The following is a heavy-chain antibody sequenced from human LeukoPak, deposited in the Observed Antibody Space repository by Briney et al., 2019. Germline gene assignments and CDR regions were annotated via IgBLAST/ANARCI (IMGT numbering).Heavy chain of an antibody. CDR2: IYHSGST. Sequence: SETLSLTCAVSGGSISSGGYSWSWIRQPPGKGLEWIGYIYHSGSTYYNPSLKSRVTISVDRSKNQFSLKLSSVTAADTAVYYWARGVTYYYDSSGYPYFDYWGQGTLVTVSS. CDR3: ARGVTYYYDSSGYPYFDY. J-gene: IGHJ4*02. CDR1: GGSISSGGYS. D-gene: IGHD3-22*01. V-gene: IGHV4-30-2*01.